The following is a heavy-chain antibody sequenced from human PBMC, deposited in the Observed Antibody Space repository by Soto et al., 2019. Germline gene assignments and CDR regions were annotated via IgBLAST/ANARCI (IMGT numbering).Heavy chain of an antibody. CDR1: GGSINGYY. CDR2: IYYTGRT. D-gene: IGHD4-17*01. V-gene: IGHV4-59*12. CDR3: ATGDRGPFGDYSY. J-gene: IGHJ4*02. Sequence: SETLSLTCAVSGGSINGYYWSWIRQPPGKGLEWIGYIYYTGRTNYNPSLKSRVTISLDTSKKKFTLNLTSVTAADTAVFYCATGDRGPFGDYSYWGQGALVTVSS.